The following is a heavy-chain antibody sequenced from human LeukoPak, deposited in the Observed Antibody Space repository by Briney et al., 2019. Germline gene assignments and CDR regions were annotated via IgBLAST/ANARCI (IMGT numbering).Heavy chain of an antibody. CDR3: ATLPT. CDR1: GFTFSSYA. D-gene: IGHD4-17*01. V-gene: IGHV3-30-3*01. J-gene: IGHJ4*02. CDR2: ISYDGNNK. Sequence: PGRSLRLSCAASGFTFSSYAMHWVRQAPGKGLEWVAVISYDGNNKYYADSVKGRFTISRDNSKNTLYLQMNSLRAEGTALYYCATLPTWGQGTLVTVSS.